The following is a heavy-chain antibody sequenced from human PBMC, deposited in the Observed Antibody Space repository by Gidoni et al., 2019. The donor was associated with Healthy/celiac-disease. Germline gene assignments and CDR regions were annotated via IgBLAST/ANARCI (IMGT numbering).Heavy chain of an antibody. Sequence: QVQLVQSGAEVKKPGSSVKVSCKASGGTFSSYAISWVRQSPGQGLEWWGGIIPIFGTANYAQKFQGRVTITADEPTSTAYMELSSRRSEDTAVYYCARDRYYDSSGSQYFQHWGQGTLVTVSS. CDR2: IIPIFGTA. J-gene: IGHJ1*01. CDR3: ARDRYYDSSGSQYFQH. V-gene: IGHV1-69*01. CDR1: GGTFSSYA. D-gene: IGHD3-22*01.